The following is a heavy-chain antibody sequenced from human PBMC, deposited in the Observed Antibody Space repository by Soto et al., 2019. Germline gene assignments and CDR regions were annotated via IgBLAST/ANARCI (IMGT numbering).Heavy chain of an antibody. J-gene: IGHJ4*02. D-gene: IGHD5-12*01. CDR3: AKEFLSGYDSPLYY. Sequence: QVQLVESGGGVVQPGRSLRLSCAASGFTFSSYGMHWVRQAPGKGLEWVAVISYDGSNKYYADSVKDRFTISRDNSKNTLYLQMNSLRAEDTAVYYCAKEFLSGYDSPLYYWGQGTLVTVSS. V-gene: IGHV3-30*18. CDR2: ISYDGSNK. CDR1: GFTFSSYG.